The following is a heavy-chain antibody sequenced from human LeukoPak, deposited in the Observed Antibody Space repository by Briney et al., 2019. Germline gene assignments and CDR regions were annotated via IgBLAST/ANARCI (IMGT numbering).Heavy chain of an antibody. CDR2: IYSGGTT. D-gene: IGHD3-16*01. CDR1: GFTVSDYY. V-gene: IGHV3-66*04. Sequence: GGSLRLSCAASGFTVSDYYMSWVRQAPGKGLEWVSSIYSGGTTYYTDSVKGRFTISRIKSKNTLYLQMDSLRVEDTAVYYCASQVYVDGPGSLDFWGQGTRVTVSS. CDR3: ASQVYVDGPGSLDF. J-gene: IGHJ4*02.